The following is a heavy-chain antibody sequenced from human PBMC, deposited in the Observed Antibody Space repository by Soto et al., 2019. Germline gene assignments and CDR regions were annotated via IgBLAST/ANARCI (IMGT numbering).Heavy chain of an antibody. D-gene: IGHD3-3*02. V-gene: IGHV4-39*01. CDR3: ASPKIAFYNWFDP. CDR2: IYYSGST. CDR1: GGSISSSSYY. Sequence: QLQLQESGPGLVKPSETLSLTCTVSGGSISSSSYYWGWIRQPPGKGLEWIGSIYYSGSTYYNPSLKGRVTISVDTCKNQCSLKLSSVTAADSAVYYCASPKIAFYNWFDPWGQGTLFTVSS. J-gene: IGHJ5*02.